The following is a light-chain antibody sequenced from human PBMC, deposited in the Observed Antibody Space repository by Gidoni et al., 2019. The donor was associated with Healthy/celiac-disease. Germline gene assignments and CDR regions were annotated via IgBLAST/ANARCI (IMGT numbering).Light chain of an antibody. CDR1: QSVSSY. V-gene: IGKV3-11*01. CDR2: DAS. CDR3: QQRSNWPPKGT. Sequence: EIVLTQSPATLSLSPGERATLSCRASQSVSSYLAWYQQKPGQAPRLHIYDASNRATGIPARFSGSGSGTDFTLTISSLEPEDFAVYYYQQRSNWPPKGTFGQGTKLEIK. J-gene: IGKJ2*02.